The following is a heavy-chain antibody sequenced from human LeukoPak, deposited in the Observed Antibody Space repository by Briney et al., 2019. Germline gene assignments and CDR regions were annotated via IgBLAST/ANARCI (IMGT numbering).Heavy chain of an antibody. CDR3: ARGGIVVVPIDP. CDR1: GGSISSGGYY. V-gene: IGHV4-31*03. J-gene: IGHJ5*02. D-gene: IGHD2-2*01. CDR2: IYYSGST. Sequence: SETLSLTCTVSGGSISSGGYYWSWIRQHPGKGLEWIGYIYYSGSTYYNPSLKSRVTISEDTSKNQFSLKLSSVTAADTAVYYCARGGIVVVPIDPWGQGTLVTVSS.